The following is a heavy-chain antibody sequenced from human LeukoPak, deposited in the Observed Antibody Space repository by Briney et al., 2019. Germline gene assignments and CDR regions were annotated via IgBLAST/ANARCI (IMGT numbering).Heavy chain of an antibody. CDR2: IYYSGST. V-gene: IGHV4-59*01. Sequence: TSSETLSLTCTVSGGSISSYYWNWIRQPPGKGLEWIGYIYYSGSTNYNPSLKSRVTMSVDTSKNQFSLNLSSVTAADTAFYYCTRDRLAYYDRSGLDGWGHGTLVTVSS. CDR3: TRDRLAYYDRSGLDG. J-gene: IGHJ4*01. D-gene: IGHD3-22*01. CDR1: GGSISSYY.